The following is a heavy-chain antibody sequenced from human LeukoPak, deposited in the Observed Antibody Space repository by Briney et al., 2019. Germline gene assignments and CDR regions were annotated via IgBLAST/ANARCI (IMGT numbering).Heavy chain of an antibody. CDR3: AREKVAFDI. CDR1: GGXLSSSSYY. Sequence: SETLSLTCTVSGGXLSSSSYYWGWIRQPPGKGLEWIGSIYYSGSTYYNPSLKSRVTISVDTSKNQFSLKLSSVTAAGTAVYYCAREKVAFDIWGQGTMVTVSS. CDR2: IYYSGST. V-gene: IGHV4-39*02. J-gene: IGHJ3*02.